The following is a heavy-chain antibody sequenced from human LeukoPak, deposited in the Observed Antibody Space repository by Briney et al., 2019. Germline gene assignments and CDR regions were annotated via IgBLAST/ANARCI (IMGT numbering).Heavy chain of an antibody. J-gene: IGHJ4*02. CDR2: IDPNSGDT. CDR3: VRTILRVSGGYDDNDY. Sequence: PRASVMVSCKTSGYTFTDYYMHWVQQAPGQGLEWMAWIDPNSGDTNSAQKFQGRVTMTRDMSVSTAYMELSTLTSDDTAIYYCVRTILRVSGGYDDNDYWGQGTLLTVSS. V-gene: IGHV1-2*02. CDR1: GYTFTDYY. D-gene: IGHD1-26*01.